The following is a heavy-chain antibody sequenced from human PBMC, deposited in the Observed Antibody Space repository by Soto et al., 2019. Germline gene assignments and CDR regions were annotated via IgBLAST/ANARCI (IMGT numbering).Heavy chain of an antibody. J-gene: IGHJ6*02. CDR2: ISYVGRIK. CDR3: VKDGSSGWPYYYGLDV. Sequence: QVQLVESGGGGVQPGRSLRLSCAACGFTFSRYGIHWVRQAPGKGLEWVAVISYVGRIKYYADSVKGRFAISRDNSRNTLYLLMSSLRAEDTAVYYCVKDGSSGWPYYYGLDVWGQGTTVTVSS. CDR1: GFTFSRYG. D-gene: IGHD6-19*01. V-gene: IGHV3-30*18.